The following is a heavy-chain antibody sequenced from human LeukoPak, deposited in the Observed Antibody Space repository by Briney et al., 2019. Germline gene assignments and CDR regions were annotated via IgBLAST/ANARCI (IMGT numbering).Heavy chain of an antibody. J-gene: IGHJ4*02. CDR3: ARDVYGDWTYDY. CDR2: IIIDGGST. Sequence: QTGGSLRLSCAASGFTFSSYAMHWVRQAPGKGLEYVAAIIIDGGSTYYADSVKGRFTISRDNSKNTLYLQMDSLRAEDMAVYYCARDVYGDWTYDYWGQGTLVTVSS. V-gene: IGHV3-64*02. CDR1: GFTFSSYA. D-gene: IGHD4-17*01.